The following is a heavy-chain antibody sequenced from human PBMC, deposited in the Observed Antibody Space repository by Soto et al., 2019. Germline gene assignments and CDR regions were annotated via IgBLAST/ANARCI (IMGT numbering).Heavy chain of an antibody. D-gene: IGHD2-15*01. CDR3: ARVRLEYCSGGSCNEYDY. CDR2: IIPIFGTA. J-gene: IGHJ4*02. Sequence: QVQLVQSGAEVKKPGSSVKVSCKASGGTFSSYAISWVRQAPGQGLEWMGGIIPIFGTANYAQKFQGRVTITANESTSTAYMELSSLRSEDTAVYYCARVRLEYCSGGSCNEYDYCGQGPLVTVSS. V-gene: IGHV1-69*01. CDR1: GGTFSSYA.